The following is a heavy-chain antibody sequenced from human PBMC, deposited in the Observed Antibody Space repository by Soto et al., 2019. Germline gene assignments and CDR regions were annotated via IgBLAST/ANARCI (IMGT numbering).Heavy chain of an antibody. V-gene: IGHV4-4*07. CDR1: GGSISRHY. J-gene: IGHJ3*01. CDR3: ARDSGYTGYEEGNPFDV. CDR2: MYNTGTT. D-gene: IGHD5-12*01. Sequence: QVQLQESGPGVVKPSETLSLTCTVSGGSISRHYWSWIRQPAGKGLEWIGRMYNTGTTDYNPSLKRRLSMSIDTSKNQFSLKLSSVTAADTAVYYCARDSGYTGYEEGNPFDVWGQGTMVTVSA.